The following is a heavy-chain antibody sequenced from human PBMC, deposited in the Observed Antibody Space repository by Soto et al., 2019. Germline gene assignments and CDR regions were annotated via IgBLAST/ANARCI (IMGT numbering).Heavy chain of an antibody. CDR2: IHNGERT. CDR3: SYGDSPGPIDH. J-gene: IGHJ4*02. D-gene: IGHD4-17*01. V-gene: IGHV4-59*01. CDR1: GASISSYY. Sequence: SETLSLTCSVSGASISSYYWSWFRQAPGKGLEYIGYIHNGERTNYNPSLESRVTISADTSKNQFSLRLSSATAADTAMYYCSYGDSPGPIDHWGQGTLVTVSS.